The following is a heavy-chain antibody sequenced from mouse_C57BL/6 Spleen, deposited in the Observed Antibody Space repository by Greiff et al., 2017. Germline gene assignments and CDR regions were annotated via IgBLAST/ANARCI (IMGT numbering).Heavy chain of an antibody. J-gene: IGHJ3*01. V-gene: IGHV1-50*01. CDR1: GYTFTSYW. D-gene: IGHD1-1*02. CDR2: IYPSDSYT. Sequence: QVQLQQPGAELVKPGASVKLSCKASGYTFTSYWMQWVKQRPGQGLEWIGEIYPSDSYTNYNQKFKGKATLTVDTSSSTAYMQLSSLTSEDSAVYYCAREGGAWGQGTLVTVSA. CDR3: AREGGA.